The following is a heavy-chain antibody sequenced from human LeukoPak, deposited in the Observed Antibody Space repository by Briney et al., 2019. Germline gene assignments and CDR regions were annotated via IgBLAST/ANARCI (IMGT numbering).Heavy chain of an antibody. V-gene: IGHV1-2*02. Sequence: ASVKVSCKASGYTFTGYYMHWVRQAPGQGLEWMGWINPNSGGTNYAQKFQGRVTMTRDTSISTAYMELSRLRSDDTAVYYCAALGYCSGGSCDKFDYWGQGTLVTVFS. CDR3: AALGYCSGGSCDKFDY. D-gene: IGHD2-15*01. CDR2: INPNSGGT. J-gene: IGHJ4*02. CDR1: GYTFTGYY.